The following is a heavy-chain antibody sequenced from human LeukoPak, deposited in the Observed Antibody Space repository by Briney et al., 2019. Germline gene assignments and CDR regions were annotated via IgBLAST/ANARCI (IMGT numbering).Heavy chain of an antibody. J-gene: IGHJ6*02. CDR3: ARAPRLRKHGMDV. D-gene: IGHD3-22*01. CDR2: IIPILGIA. Sequence: GASVKVSCKASGGTFSSYAISWVRQAPGQGLEWMGRIIPILGIANYAQKFQGRVTITADKSASTAYMELSSLRSEDTAVYYRARAPRLRKHGMDVWGQGTTVTVSS. CDR1: GGTFSSYA. V-gene: IGHV1-69*04.